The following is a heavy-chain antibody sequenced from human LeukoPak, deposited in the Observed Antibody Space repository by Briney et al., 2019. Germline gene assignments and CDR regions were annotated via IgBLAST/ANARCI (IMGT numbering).Heavy chain of an antibody. V-gene: IGHV3-9*01. J-gene: IGHJ4*01. CDR2: ISWNRCSI. Sequence: GGSLGLSCAASGFTFEDYAMQGVREARGKGREGGSGISWNRCSIGYADVVGGRFTICRDNAKNSLYRQMNSVRAENTAPYYCAKDGLLNGGPPLYYSDSWGPGTLVTVSS. D-gene: IGHD2-8*01. CDR1: GFTFEDYA. CDR3: AKDGLLNGGPPLYYSDS.